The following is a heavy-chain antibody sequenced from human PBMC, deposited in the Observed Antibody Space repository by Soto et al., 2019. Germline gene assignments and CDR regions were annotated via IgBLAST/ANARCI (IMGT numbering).Heavy chain of an antibody. J-gene: IGHJ6*02. CDR2: IIPIFGTA. V-gene: IGHV1-69*13. D-gene: IGHD3-10*01. CDR3: ARVRYYGSGSYYYYGMDV. Sequence: ASVKVSCKASGGTFSSYAISWVRQAPGQGLEWMGGIIPIFGTANYAQKFQGRVTITADESTSTAYMELSSLRSEDTAVYYCARVRYYGSGSYYYYGMDVWGQGTTVTVSS. CDR1: GGTFSSYA.